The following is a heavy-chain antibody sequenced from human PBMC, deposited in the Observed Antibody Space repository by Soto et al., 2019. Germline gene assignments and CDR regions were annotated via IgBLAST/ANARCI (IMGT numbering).Heavy chain of an antibody. V-gene: IGHV3-23*01. CDR2: ISGSGGST. J-gene: IGHJ4*02. Sequence: GGSLRLSCAASGFTFSSYAMSWVRQAPGKGLEWVSAISGSGGSTYYADSVKGRFTISRDNSKNTLYLQMNSLRAEDTAVYYCAKDPIVGATTDNQEPYYFDFWGQRTLVIVSA. D-gene: IGHD1-26*01. CDR1: GFTFSSYA. CDR3: AKDPIVGATTDNQEPYYFDF.